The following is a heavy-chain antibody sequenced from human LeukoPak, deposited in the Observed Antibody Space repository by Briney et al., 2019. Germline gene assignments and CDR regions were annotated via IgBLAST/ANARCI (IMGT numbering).Heavy chain of an antibody. V-gene: IGHV3-9*03. Sequence: GGSLRLSYAASGFTFDDYAMHWVRQAPGKGLECVSGISWNSGSIGYADSVKGRFTISRDNAKNSLYLQMNSLRAEDMALYYCAKGIRDLTGYYFDYWGQGTLVTVSS. J-gene: IGHJ4*02. D-gene: IGHD3-9*01. CDR2: ISWNSGSI. CDR1: GFTFDDYA. CDR3: AKGIRDLTGYYFDY.